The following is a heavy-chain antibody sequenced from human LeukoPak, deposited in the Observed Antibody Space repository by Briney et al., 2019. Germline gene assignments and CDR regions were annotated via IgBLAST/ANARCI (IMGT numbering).Heavy chain of an antibody. CDR3: ARSYYDFWSGYLNYYYYYMDV. J-gene: IGHJ6*03. Sequence: SVKVSCKASGGTFSSYAISWVRQAPGQGLEWMGGIIPIFGTANYAQKFQGRVTITADKSTSTAYMELSSLRSDDTAVYYCARSYYDFWSGYLNYYYYYMDVWGKGTTVTVSS. V-gene: IGHV1-69*06. D-gene: IGHD3-3*01. CDR2: IIPIFGTA. CDR1: GGTFSSYA.